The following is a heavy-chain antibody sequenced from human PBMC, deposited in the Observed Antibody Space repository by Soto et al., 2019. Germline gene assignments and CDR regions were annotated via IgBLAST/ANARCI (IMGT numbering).Heavy chain of an antibody. D-gene: IGHD3-22*01. CDR2: ISYDGSNK. CDR3: AKIPPATYYYDSSGYPDAFDI. CDR1: GFTFSSYG. V-gene: IGHV3-30*18. J-gene: IGHJ3*02. Sequence: QVQLVESGGGVVQPGRSLRLSCAASGFTFSSYGMHWVRQAPGKGLEWVAVISYDGSNKYYADSVKGRFTISRDNSKNRLFLPXNSLRAEDTAVYYCAKIPPATYYYDSSGYPDAFDIWGQGTMVTVSS.